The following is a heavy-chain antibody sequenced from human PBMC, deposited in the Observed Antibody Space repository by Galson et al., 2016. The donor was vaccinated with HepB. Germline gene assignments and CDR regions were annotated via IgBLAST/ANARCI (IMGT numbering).Heavy chain of an antibody. D-gene: IGHD6-19*01. CDR2: ISDSGHTT. CDR3: AKNGQWLIRASRDAGIDY. CDR1: GFTFSDYY. Sequence: SLRLSCAASGFTFSDYYMSWIRQAPGRGLEWIAYISDSGHTTSYADSMKGRFTISRDNAKNSVGLQMNSLRADDTAVYYCAKNGQWLIRASRDAGIDYWGQGTLVTVSS. J-gene: IGHJ4*02. V-gene: IGHV3-11*01.